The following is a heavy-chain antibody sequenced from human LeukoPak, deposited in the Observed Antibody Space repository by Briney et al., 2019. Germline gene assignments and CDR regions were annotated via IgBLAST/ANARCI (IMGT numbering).Heavy chain of an antibody. V-gene: IGHV4-34*01. CDR3: ARGRSSEYYDFWSGYLTGPKTNWFDP. CDR1: GGSFSGYY. Sequence: SETLSLTCAVYGGSFSGYYWSWIRQPPGKGLEWIGEINHSGSTNYNPSLKSRVTISVDTSKNQFSLKLSSVTAADTAVYYCARGRSSEYYDFWSGYLTGPKTNWFDPWGQGTLVTVSS. D-gene: IGHD3-3*01. CDR2: INHSGST. J-gene: IGHJ5*02.